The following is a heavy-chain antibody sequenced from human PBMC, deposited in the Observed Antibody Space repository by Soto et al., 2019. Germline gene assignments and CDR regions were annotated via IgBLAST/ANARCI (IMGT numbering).Heavy chain of an antibody. CDR1: GFTFSSYA. CDR2: VDSSHNT. V-gene: IGHV3-23*01. Sequence: PGGSLRLSCQASGFTFSSYAMSWVRQAPGKGLEWVALVDSSHNTFYPDSVKGRFTVSRDNSRNTLYLQMNSLRAEDTALYYCAKWLRGGSYYCDFRGQGTMVTVSS. D-gene: IGHD3-16*01. CDR3: AKWLRGGSYYCDF. J-gene: IGHJ4*02.